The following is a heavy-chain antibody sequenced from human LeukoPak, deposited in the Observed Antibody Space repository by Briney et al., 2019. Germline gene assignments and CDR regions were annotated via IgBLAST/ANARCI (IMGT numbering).Heavy chain of an antibody. CDR2: ISSSSSYT. CDR1: RFTFSDYY. V-gene: IGHV3-11*06. J-gene: IGHJ6*02. Sequence: PGGSLRLSCAACRFTFSDYYMSWIRQAPGKGLEWVSYISSSSSYTNYADSVKGRFTISRDNAKNSLYLQMNSLRAEDTAVYYRARRLYRHVRAQDYYYGMDVWGQGTTVTVSS. CDR3: ARRLYRHVRAQDYYYGMDV. D-gene: IGHD1-26*01.